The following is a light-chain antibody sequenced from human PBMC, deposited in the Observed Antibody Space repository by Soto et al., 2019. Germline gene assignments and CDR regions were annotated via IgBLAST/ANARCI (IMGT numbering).Light chain of an antibody. V-gene: IGLV1-40*01. CDR3: QTFDSSLTISWV. Sequence: QAVVTQPPSVSGAPGQRVTISCTGSSSNIGRGYDVHWYQQAPGSAPRLLLSGDNTRPSGVPDRFSGSRSGTSASLAITGLQAEDEADYYCQTFDSSLTISWVFGGGTKVTVL. CDR1: SSNIGRGYD. J-gene: IGLJ3*02. CDR2: GDN.